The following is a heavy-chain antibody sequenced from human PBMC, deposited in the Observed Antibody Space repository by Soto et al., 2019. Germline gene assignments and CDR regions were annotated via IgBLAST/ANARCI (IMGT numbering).Heavy chain of an antibody. CDR1: GFTFTNYW. D-gene: IGHD2-15*01. V-gene: IGHV3-7*01. Sequence: PGGSLRISCAASGFTFTNYWMTWVRQAPGKGLEWVANIKPDESEKYYVDSVKGRFSISRDNAKNSLYLQMTSLRAEDTAVYYCASAYGGRGFDFWGQGTLVTVSS. J-gene: IGHJ4*02. CDR3: ASAYGGRGFDF. CDR2: IKPDESEK.